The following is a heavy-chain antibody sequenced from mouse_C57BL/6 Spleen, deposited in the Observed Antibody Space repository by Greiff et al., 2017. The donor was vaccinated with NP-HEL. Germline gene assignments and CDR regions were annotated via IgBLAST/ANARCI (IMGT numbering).Heavy chain of an antibody. J-gene: IGHJ2*01. CDR2: ISYDGSN. V-gene: IGHV3-6*01. D-gene: IGHD2-5*01. CDR3: ARKGGYSNFFDY. CDR1: GYSITSGYY. Sequence: VQLKESGPGLVKPSQSLSLTCSVTGYSITSGYYWNWIRQFPGNKLEWMGYISYDGSNNYNPSLKNRISITRDTSKNQFFLKLNSVTTEDTATYYCARKGGYSNFFDYWGQGTTLTVSS.